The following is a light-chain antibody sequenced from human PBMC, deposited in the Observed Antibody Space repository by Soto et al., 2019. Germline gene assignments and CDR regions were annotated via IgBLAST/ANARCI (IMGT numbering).Light chain of an antibody. CDR3: QLYGSYMFT. CDR1: QSVNSNF. V-gene: IGKV3-20*01. Sequence: EVVLTQSPGPLSLSPGERVTLSCRTSQSVNSNFLSWFQQKPCQPPRLLLYAAYKRAAGTPDRFSGAGSGTDFTLIISRLEPEDSAIYHCQLYGSYMFTFGQGTKVEI. CDR2: AAY. J-gene: IGKJ2*01.